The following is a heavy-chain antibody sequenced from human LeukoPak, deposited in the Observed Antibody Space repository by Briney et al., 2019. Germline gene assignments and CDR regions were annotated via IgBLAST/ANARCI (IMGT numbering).Heavy chain of an antibody. V-gene: IGHV4-4*07. CDR1: GGSISNYY. CDR2: FSAGGST. D-gene: IGHD3-22*01. Sequence: SETLSLTCSVSGGSISNYYWSWIRQPAGKGLEWIGRFSAGGSTYYNPSLKSRVTMSVDTSKNQFSLKLSSVTAADTAVYYCARGEGGYYYDSSGYPFDYWGQGTLVTVSS. CDR3: ARGEGGYYYDSSGYPFDY. J-gene: IGHJ4*02.